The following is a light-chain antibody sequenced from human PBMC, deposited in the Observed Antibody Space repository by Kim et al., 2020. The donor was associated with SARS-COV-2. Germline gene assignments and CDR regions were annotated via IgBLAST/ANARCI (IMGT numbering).Light chain of an antibody. CDR1: SSNIGRNT. CDR3: AAWDDSLSGYV. Sequence: QSVLTQPPSASGTPGQRVTISCSGSSSNIGRNTVNWHQQLPGTAPKLLIYNNNQRPSGVPDRFSDSKSGTSASLAISGLQSDDEADYYCAAWDDSLSGYVFGTGTKVAVL. V-gene: IGLV1-44*01. J-gene: IGLJ1*01. CDR2: NNN.